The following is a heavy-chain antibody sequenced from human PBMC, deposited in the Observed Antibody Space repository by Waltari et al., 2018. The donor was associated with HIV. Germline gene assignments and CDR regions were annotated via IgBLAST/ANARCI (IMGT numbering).Heavy chain of an antibody. J-gene: IGHJ6*02. Sequence: QVQLVESGGGVLQPGRSLRLSCEASGFTFSAYGLHWVRQAPGKGLEWVAVIWHDGSEKYYAESVKGRFTISRDNAKNSLYLQMNSLRAEDTAFYFCAKDIFSKYYYHYYGMDVWGQGTTVTVTS. V-gene: IGHV3-33*03. CDR3: AKDIFSKYYYHYYGMDV. CDR2: IWHDGSEK. D-gene: IGHD3-10*01. CDR1: GFTFSAYG.